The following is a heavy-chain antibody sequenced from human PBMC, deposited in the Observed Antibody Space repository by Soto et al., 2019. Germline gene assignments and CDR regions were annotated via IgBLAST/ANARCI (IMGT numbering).Heavy chain of an antibody. J-gene: IGHJ4*02. V-gene: IGHV1-69*12. Sequence: QVQLVQSGAEVKKPESSVKVSCKAPGGTFSTYAISWVRQAPGQGLEWMGGIIPMFGTANYAQRFQDRVTSSADASTNTVYMELSSLRSEDTAVYFCASGIPLSLRRINNGYSGWGQGTLVTVSS. CDR3: ASGIPLSLRRINNGYSG. CDR1: GGTFSTYA. CDR2: IIPMFGTA. D-gene: IGHD3-22*01.